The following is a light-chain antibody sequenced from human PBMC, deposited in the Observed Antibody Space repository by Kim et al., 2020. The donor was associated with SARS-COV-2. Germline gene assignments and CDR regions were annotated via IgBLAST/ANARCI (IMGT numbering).Light chain of an antibody. J-gene: IGKJ4*01. CDR3: QQYAGSPLT. V-gene: IGKV3-20*01. Sequence: ETVLTQSPGTLSLSPGERATLSCRASQSVTSSYLAWYQQKPGQAPRLLIYGASSRATGIPDRFTGSGSGTDFTLTISRLEPEDFAVYFCQQYAGSPLTFGGGTKLEI. CDR2: GAS. CDR1: QSVTSSY.